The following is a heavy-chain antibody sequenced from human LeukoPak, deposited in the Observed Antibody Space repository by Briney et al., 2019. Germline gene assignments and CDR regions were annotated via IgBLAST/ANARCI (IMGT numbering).Heavy chain of an antibody. CDR2: IFPSGGEI. J-gene: IGHJ4*02. CDR1: GFTFSSYG. D-gene: IGHD2/OR15-2a*01. CDR3: ATYRQVLLSFES. V-gene: IGHV3-23*01. Sequence: GGSLRLSCAASGFTFSSYGMHWVRQPPGKGLEWVSSIFPSGGEIHYADSVRGRFTISRDNSKSTPSLQMNSLRAEDTAIYYCATYRQVLLSFESWGQGTLVTVSS.